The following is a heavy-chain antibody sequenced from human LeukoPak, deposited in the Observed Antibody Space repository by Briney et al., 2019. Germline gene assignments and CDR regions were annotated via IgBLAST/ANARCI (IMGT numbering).Heavy chain of an antibody. Sequence: PSETLSLTCTVSGGSISSGSYYWSWIRQPAGKGLEWVGRIYTSGSTNYNPSLKSRVTISVDTSKNQFSLKLSSVTAADTAVYYCARLPKSGYSSGWYRTGFDYWGQGTLVTVSS. V-gene: IGHV4-61*02. J-gene: IGHJ4*02. CDR2: IYTSGST. D-gene: IGHD6-19*01. CDR1: GGSISSGSYY. CDR3: ARLPKSGYSSGWYRTGFDY.